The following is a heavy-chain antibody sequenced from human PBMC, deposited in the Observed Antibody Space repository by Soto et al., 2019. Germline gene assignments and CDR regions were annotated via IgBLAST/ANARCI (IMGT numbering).Heavy chain of an antibody. CDR2: ISAYNGNT. V-gene: IGHV1-18*01. Sequence: ASVKVSCKASGYTFTSYGISWVRQAPGQGLEWMGWISAYNGNTNYAQKLQGRVTMTTDTSTSTAYMELRSLRSDDTAVYYCARARCSSNSSFIPDPLDAFDIWGQGTMVTVSS. CDR3: ARARCSSNSSFIPDPLDAFDI. D-gene: IGHD2-2*01. J-gene: IGHJ3*02. CDR1: GYTFTSYG.